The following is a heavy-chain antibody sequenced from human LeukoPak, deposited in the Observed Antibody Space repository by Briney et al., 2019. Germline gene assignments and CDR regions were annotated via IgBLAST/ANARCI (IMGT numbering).Heavy chain of an antibody. V-gene: IGHV3-9*01. CDR2: ISWNSGSI. CDR3: AKDGIYYYDSSGYLDY. Sequence: QPGRSLRLSCAASGFTFDDYAMHWVRQAPGKGLEWVSGISWNSGSIGYADSVKGRFTISRDNAKNSLYLQMNSLRAEDTALYYCAKDGIYYYDSSGYLDYWGQGTLVTVSS. J-gene: IGHJ4*02. D-gene: IGHD3-22*01. CDR1: GFTFDDYA.